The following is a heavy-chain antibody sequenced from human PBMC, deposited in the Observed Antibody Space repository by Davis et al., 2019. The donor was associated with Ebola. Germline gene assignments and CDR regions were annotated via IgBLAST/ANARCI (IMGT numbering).Heavy chain of an antibody. Sequence: PGGSLRLSCAASGFTFSSYAMSWVRQAPGKGLEWVSAISGSGGSTYYADSVKGRFTTSRDNSKNTLYLQMSSLKAEDTAVYYCVKDPDFEYSSSVRGGYFDYWGQGTLVTVSS. CDR3: VKDPDFEYSSSVRGGYFDY. D-gene: IGHD6-6*01. CDR2: ISGSGGST. V-gene: IGHV3-23*01. J-gene: IGHJ4*02. CDR1: GFTFSSYA.